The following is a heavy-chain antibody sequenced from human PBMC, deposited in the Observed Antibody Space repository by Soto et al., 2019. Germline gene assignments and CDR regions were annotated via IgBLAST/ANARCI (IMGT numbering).Heavy chain of an antibody. CDR3: ARLPEGTTVTA. CDR2: ITSSSDTI. J-gene: IGHJ4*02. Sequence: EVQLVESGGGLVQPGGSLRLSCAASGFTFSSYSMNWVRQAPGKGLEWVSYITSSSDTIYYTDSVQGRFTISRDNAKNSMYLQRNCLGDEATAVYYCARLPEGTTVTAWGQGTLVTVSS. V-gene: IGHV3-48*02. D-gene: IGHD4-17*01. CDR1: GFTFSSYS.